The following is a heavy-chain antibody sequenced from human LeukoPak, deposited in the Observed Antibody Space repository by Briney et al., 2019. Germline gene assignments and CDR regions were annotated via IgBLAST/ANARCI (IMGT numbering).Heavy chain of an antibody. CDR2: IKQDGSEK. D-gene: IGHD2-2*01. CDR1: GFTFSSYL. CDR3: ARVSCSSTSCPYYYYGMDV. Sequence: SGGSLRLSCAASGFTFSSYLMSWVRQAPGKGLEWVANIKQDGSEKYYVDSVKGRFTISRDNAKNSLYLQMNSLRAEDTAVYYCARVSCSSTSCPYYYYGMDVWGQGTTVTVSS. J-gene: IGHJ6*02. V-gene: IGHV3-7*01.